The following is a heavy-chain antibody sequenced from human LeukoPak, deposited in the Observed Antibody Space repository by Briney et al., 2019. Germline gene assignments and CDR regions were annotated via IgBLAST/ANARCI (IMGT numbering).Heavy chain of an antibody. CDR2: IYYNGNT. CDR1: XGXINSYY. CDR3: ARGRSNYYGMDV. V-gene: IGHV4-59*01. D-gene: IGHD1-26*01. J-gene: IGHJ6*02. Sequence: XLSLXXXVSXGXINSYYXNWIRRPPGKGLEWIGYIYYNGNTNYSPSLKSRVTMSVDTSKNLFSLKVSSVTAADTAVYYCARGRSNYYGMDVWGQGTTVTVSS.